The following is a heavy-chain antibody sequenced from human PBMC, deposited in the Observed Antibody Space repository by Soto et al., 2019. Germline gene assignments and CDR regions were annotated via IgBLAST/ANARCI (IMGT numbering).Heavy chain of an antibody. Sequence: ASVKVSCKASGYTFTSYYMHWVRQAPGQGLEWMGMINPTGGSTSYAQKFQGRVTMTRDTSTSTVYMELSSLRSEDTAVYYCDSIIRPPNWFDPRGQRPLGTVSS. J-gene: IGHJ5*02. CDR3: DSIIRPPNWFDP. CDR2: INPTGGST. CDR1: GYTFTSYY. V-gene: IGHV1-46*03.